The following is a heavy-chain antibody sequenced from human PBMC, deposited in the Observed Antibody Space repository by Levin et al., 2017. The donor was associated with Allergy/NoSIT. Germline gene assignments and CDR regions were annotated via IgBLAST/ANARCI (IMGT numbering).Heavy chain of an antibody. J-gene: IGHJ5*02. CDR1: GGSIRSYY. D-gene: IGHD6-19*01. Sequence: SQTLSLPCTVSGGSIRSYYWSWIRQPPGKGLEWIGYIYYSGSTNYNPSLKSRVTISVDTSKNQFSLKLSSVTAADTAVYYCARVRQWLVPGWFDPWGQGTLVTVSS. V-gene: IGHV4-59*01. CDR2: IYYSGST. CDR3: ARVRQWLVPGWFDP.